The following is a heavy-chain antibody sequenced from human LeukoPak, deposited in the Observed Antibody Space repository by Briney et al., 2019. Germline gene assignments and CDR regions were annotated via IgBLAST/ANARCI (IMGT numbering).Heavy chain of an antibody. V-gene: IGHV1-69*05. CDR2: IIPIFGTA. Sequence: SVKVSCKASGGTFSSYAISWVRQAPGQGLEWMGGIIPIFGTANYAQKFQGGVTITTDESTSTAYMELSSLRSEDTAVYYCARDRGYSYGYPDYWGQGTLVTVSS. J-gene: IGHJ4*02. D-gene: IGHD5-18*01. CDR1: GGTFSSYA. CDR3: ARDRGYSYGYPDY.